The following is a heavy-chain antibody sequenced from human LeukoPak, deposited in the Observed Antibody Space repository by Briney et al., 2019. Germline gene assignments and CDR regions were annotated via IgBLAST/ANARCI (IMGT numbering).Heavy chain of an antibody. V-gene: IGHV3-15*01. D-gene: IGHD3-9*01. J-gene: IGHJ6*04. Sequence: GGSLRLSCAASGFTFSNAWMSWVRQAPGKGLEWVGRIKSKTDGGTTDYAAPVKGRFTISRDDSENTLYLQMNSLKTEDTAVYYCTTDLGKYYDILTGYTLDVWGKGTTVTISS. CDR2: IKSKTDGGTT. CDR3: TTDLGKYYDILTGYTLDV. CDR1: GFTFSNAW.